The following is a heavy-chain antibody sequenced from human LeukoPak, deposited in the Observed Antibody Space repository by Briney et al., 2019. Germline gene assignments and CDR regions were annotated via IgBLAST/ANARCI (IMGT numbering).Heavy chain of an antibody. CDR1: GFSFSSDG. D-gene: IGHD2/OR15-2a*01. CDR3: ARGKTSQNIVTRKTYNWFDH. Sequence: GGSLRLSCVAPGFSFSSDGMSWVRQAPGRGLEWVSGILGGAGSTYYADSVKGRFTISRDNAKNSLYLQMKSLRAEDTAVYYCARGKTSQNIVTRKTYNWFDHWGQGTLVTVSS. V-gene: IGHV3-23*01. J-gene: IGHJ5*02. CDR2: ILGGAGST.